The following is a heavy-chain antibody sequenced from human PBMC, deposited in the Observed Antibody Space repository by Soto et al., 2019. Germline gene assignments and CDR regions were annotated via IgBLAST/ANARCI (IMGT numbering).Heavy chain of an antibody. D-gene: IGHD5-12*01. V-gene: IGHV4-30-4*01. CDR2: IYYSGST. Sequence: QVQLQESGPGLVKPSQTLSLTCTVSGGSISSGDYYWSWIRQPPGKGLEWIGYIYYSGSTYYNQSLKSRVTLSVDTSKNQFSLKLSSVTAADTAVYYCARIVATLYYGMDVWGQGTKVTVSS. CDR3: ARIVATLYYGMDV. J-gene: IGHJ6*02. CDR1: GGSISSGDYY.